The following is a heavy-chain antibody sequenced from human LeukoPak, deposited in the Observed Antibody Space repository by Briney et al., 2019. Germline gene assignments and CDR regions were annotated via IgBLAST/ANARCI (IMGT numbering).Heavy chain of an antibody. CDR3: ARTRWSRDYYYGMDV. V-gene: IGHV3-48*01. J-gene: IGHJ6*02. CDR1: GFTFSSYS. D-gene: IGHD4-23*01. CDR2: ISSSSSTI. Sequence: GGSLRLSCAASGFTFSSYSMNWVRQAPGKGLEWVSYISSSSSTIYYADSVKGRFTISRDNAKNSLYLQMNSLRAEDTAVYYCARTRWSRDYYYGMDVWGQGITVTVSS.